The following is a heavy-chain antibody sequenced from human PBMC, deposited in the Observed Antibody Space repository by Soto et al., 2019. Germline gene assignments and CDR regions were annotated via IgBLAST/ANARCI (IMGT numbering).Heavy chain of an antibody. CDR3: ASSSGCDFGYWFDP. CDR1: GGSFSGYY. CDR2: INHSGST. J-gene: IGHJ5*02. D-gene: IGHD5-12*01. Sequence: PSETLSLTCAVYGGSFSGYYWSWIRQPPGKGLEWIGEINHSGSTNYNPSLKSRVTISVDTSKNQFSLKLSSVTAADTAAYYCASSSGCDFGYWFDPRAQGTLVPVSS. V-gene: IGHV4-34*01.